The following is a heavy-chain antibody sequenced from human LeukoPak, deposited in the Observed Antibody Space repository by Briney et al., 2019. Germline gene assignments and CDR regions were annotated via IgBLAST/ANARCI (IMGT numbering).Heavy chain of an antibody. Sequence: SETLSLTCTVSGGSISTYYWSWIRQPPGKGLEWIGYIYYSGSTNYSPSLQSRVTISVDTSRNQFSLRLSSVTAADTAMYYCARSGTKTNGFDYWGQGTLVTVSS. J-gene: IGHJ4*02. CDR1: GGSISTYY. CDR3: ARSGTKTNGFDY. CDR2: IYYSGST. D-gene: IGHD2-8*01. V-gene: IGHV4-59*01.